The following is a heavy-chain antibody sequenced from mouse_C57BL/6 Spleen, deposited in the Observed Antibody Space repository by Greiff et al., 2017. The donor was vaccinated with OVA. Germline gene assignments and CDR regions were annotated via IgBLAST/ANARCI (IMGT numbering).Heavy chain of an antibody. J-gene: IGHJ2*01. V-gene: IGHV3-6*01. Sequence: EVKLVESGPGLVKPSPSLSLTCSVTGYSFTSGYYWNWIRQFPGNQLEWMGYIRYDGSNNYNPSLKNQISITRDTSKNQCFLKVKSVTTEDTATYYCAREGAEEDFDYWGQGTTLTVSS. CDR2: IRYDGSN. CDR3: AREGAEEDFDY. CDR1: GYSFTSGYY.